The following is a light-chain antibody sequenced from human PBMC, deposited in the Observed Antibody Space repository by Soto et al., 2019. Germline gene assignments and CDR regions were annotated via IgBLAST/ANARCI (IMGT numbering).Light chain of an antibody. CDR2: DVS. Sequence: QSALTQPRSVSGSPGQSVTISCTGTSSDVGGYNYVSWYQQHPGKAPKLMIYDVSKRPSGVPDRFSGSKSGNTASLTISGLQAEDEADYYCCSYAVSSAVFGGGTQLTVL. V-gene: IGLV2-11*01. CDR1: SSDVGGYNY. CDR3: CSYAVSSAV. J-gene: IGLJ7*01.